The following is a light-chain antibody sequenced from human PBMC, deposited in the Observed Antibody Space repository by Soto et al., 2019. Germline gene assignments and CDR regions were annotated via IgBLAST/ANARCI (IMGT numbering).Light chain of an antibody. V-gene: IGKV1-33*01. CDR1: QDITYF. CDR2: DAS. J-gene: IGKJ1*01. CDR3: QQFDNFPRT. Sequence: DIQMTQSPSSLSASVGDRVTITCQASQDITYFLNWYQHRPGKAPQLLIYDASKLETGVPSRFSGTGSGKDFTFTINNLQPEDIATYYCQQFDNFPRTFGQGTKVQIK.